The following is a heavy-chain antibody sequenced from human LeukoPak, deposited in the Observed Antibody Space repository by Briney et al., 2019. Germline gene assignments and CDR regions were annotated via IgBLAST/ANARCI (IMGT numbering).Heavy chain of an antibody. V-gene: IGHV3-9*03. J-gene: IGHJ3*02. D-gene: IGHD3/OR15-3a*01. Sequence: PGGSLRLSRAASGFTFHDYAMHWVRQVPGKGLEWVSGITWNSGSVLYADSVRGRFTISRDNAKNSLYLQMNSLRPEDMAFYYCAKGLGVASLIVDALDMWGQGTMVTV. CDR3: AKGLGVASLIVDALDM. CDR2: ITWNSGSV. CDR1: GFTFHDYA.